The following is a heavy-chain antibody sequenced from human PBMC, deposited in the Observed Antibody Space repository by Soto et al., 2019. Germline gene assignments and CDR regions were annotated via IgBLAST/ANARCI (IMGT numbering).Heavy chain of an antibody. CDR1: GFTFSNYA. Sequence: EVHLLESGGGLVQPGESLRLSCAASGFTFSNYAMNWVRQAPGKGLEWVSTISGSGETTYYADSVKGRFTMSRDNSRNTLYLQLNSLRAEDTAVYYCASKLTFGASSDYWGQGTLVTVSS. J-gene: IGHJ4*02. V-gene: IGHV3-23*01. CDR3: ASKLTFGASSDY. D-gene: IGHD3-10*01. CDR2: ISGSGETT.